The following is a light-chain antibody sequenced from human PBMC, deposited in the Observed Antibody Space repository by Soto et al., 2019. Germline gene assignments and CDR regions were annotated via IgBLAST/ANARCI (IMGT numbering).Light chain of an antibody. CDR1: QDIAIY. J-gene: IGKJ2*01. Sequence: IQLTQSPSSLSASVGDRVTITCRASQDIAIYLAWYQQKPGEAPKLLIYAASTLYGGVPSRFSGSGSGTDFALTINSLQPDDFATYYCQQYDSYPYTFGQGTKLEIK. CDR2: AAS. CDR3: QQYDSYPYT. V-gene: IGKV1-9*01.